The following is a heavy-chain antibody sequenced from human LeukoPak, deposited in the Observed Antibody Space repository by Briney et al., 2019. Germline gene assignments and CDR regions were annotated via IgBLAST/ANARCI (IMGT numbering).Heavy chain of an antibody. CDR3: ARVGYYYDRSGPITGAFDI. D-gene: IGHD3-22*01. CDR1: GGSISSYY. J-gene: IGHJ3*02. CDR2: IYYSGST. V-gene: IGHV4-59*01. Sequence: SETLSLTCTVSGGSISSYYWSWIRQPPGKGLEWIGYIYYSGSTNYNPSLKSRVTISVDTSKNQFSPKLSSVTAADTAVYYCARVGYYYDRSGPITGAFDIWGQGTMVTVSS.